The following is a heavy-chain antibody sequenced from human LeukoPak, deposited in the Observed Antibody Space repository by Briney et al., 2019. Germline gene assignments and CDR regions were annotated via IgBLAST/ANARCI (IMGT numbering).Heavy chain of an antibody. V-gene: IGHV3-23*01. CDR1: GFTFSSYA. CDR2: ISGSGGST. CDR3: AKVRGIVGGGGSY. Sequence: GRSLRLSCAASGFTFSSYAMSWVRQAPGKGLEWVSAISGSGGSTYYADSVKGRFTISRDNSKNTLYLQMNSLRAEDTAVYYCAKVRGIVGGGGSYWGQGTLVTVSS. D-gene: IGHD3-22*01. J-gene: IGHJ4*02.